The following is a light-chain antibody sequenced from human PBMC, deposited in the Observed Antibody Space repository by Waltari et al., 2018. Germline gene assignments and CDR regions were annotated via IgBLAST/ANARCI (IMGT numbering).Light chain of an antibody. Sequence: QSALTQPASVSGSPGQSITIPCTGPSSAVGTYKRVSWYQQHPGKAPKLMIYAVSKRPSGVSDRFSGSKSGDMASLTISGLQPEDEAEYFCSSYAGSSKGVFGGGTKVTVL. CDR3: SSYAGSSKGV. CDR1: SSAVGTYKR. V-gene: IGLV2-23*02. J-gene: IGLJ2*01. CDR2: AVS.